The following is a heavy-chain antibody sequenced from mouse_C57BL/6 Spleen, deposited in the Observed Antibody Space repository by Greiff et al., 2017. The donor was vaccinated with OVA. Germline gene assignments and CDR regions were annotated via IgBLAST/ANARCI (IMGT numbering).Heavy chain of an antibody. Sequence: VQLQQSGAELVRPGASVTLSCKASGYTFTDYELHWVKQTPVHGLEWIGAIDPETGGTAYNQKFKGKAILTADKSSSTAYMELRSLTSEDSAVYYCTRGGYDSSCMDYWGQGTSVTVSS. CDR3: TRGGYDSSCMDY. J-gene: IGHJ4*01. D-gene: IGHD1-1*01. CDR1: GYTFTDYE. CDR2: IDPETGGT. V-gene: IGHV1-15*01.